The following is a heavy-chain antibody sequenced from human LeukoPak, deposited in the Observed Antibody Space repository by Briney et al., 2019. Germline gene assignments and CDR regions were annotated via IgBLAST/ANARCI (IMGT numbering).Heavy chain of an antibody. CDR2: MYLSGTT. CDR3: AGLVGRYSSGLYYYYFDY. V-gene: IGHV4-4*02. J-gene: IGHJ4*02. CDR1: GDSLNSLDL. Sequence: SGTLSLTCTVSGDSLNSLDLWSWVRQPPGKGLEWIGEMYLSGTTHSNPSVKSRVTISIDKSKNQFFLNLSSVTAADTAVYYCAGLVGRYSSGLYYYYFDYWGQGTLVTVSS. D-gene: IGHD3-22*01.